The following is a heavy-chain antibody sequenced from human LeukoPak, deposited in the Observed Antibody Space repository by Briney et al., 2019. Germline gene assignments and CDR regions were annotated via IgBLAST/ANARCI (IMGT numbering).Heavy chain of an antibody. CDR3: AGSSGYYLRDFDY. Sequence: SETLSLTCAVYGGSFSGYYWSWIRQPPGKGLEWIGETNHSGSTNYNPSLKSRVTISVDTSKNQFSLKLSSVTAADTAVYYCAGSSGYYLRDFDYWGQGTLVTVSS. J-gene: IGHJ4*02. CDR2: TNHSGST. V-gene: IGHV4-34*01. D-gene: IGHD3-22*01. CDR1: GGSFSGYY.